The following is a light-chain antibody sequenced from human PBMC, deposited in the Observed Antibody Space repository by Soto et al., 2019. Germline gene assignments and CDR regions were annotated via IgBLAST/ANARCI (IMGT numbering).Light chain of an antibody. Sequence: EIVLTQSPATLSLSPGERATLSCRASQRVSSYLAWYQQKPGQAPRLLIYDASNRATGIPARFSGSGSGTDFTLTISSLEPEDFAVYYRQQRSNLLYTFGQGTKLEIK. V-gene: IGKV3-11*01. CDR3: QQRSNLLYT. J-gene: IGKJ2*01. CDR2: DAS. CDR1: QRVSSY.